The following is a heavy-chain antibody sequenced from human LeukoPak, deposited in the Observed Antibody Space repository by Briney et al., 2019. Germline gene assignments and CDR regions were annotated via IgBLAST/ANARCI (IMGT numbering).Heavy chain of an antibody. CDR1: GYSISSGYY. J-gene: IGHJ4*02. CDR2: INHSGIT. D-gene: IGHD4-17*01. CDR3: ARERSHGDAGVYHFDY. V-gene: IGHV4-38-2*02. Sequence: RPSETLSLTCAVSGYSISSGYYWGWIRQPPEKGLEWIGSINHSGITYYIPSLKSRVTISVDTYKNQFSLRLGSVTAADTAVYYCARERSHGDAGVYHFDYWGQGILVTVTS.